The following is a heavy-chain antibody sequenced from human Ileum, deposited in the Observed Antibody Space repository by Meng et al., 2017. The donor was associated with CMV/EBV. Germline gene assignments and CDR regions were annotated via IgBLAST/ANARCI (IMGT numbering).Heavy chain of an antibody. J-gene: IGHJ4*02. V-gene: IGHV3-53*01. CDR3: AREGYNSGWYGVEY. CDR2: IYSDGST. Sequence: ASGFIGTSNYMSWVRQAPGKGLEWVSVIYSDGSTYYADSVKGRFTVSRDNSKNTLYLQMNSLRTEDTAVYYCAREGYNSGWYGVEYWGQGTLVTVSS. D-gene: IGHD6-19*01. CDR1: GFIGTSNY.